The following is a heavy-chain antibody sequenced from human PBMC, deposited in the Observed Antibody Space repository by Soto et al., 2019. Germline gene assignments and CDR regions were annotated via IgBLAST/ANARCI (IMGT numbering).Heavy chain of an antibody. CDR1: GGSISSGDYY. Sequence: SETLSLTCAVSGGSISSGDYYWSWIRQPPGKGLEWIGYIYYSGNTYYNPSLKSRVTISLDTAKNHFSLKLSSVTAADTAVYYCARRLYYDSSGFEGGGMDVWGQGTTVTVSS. V-gene: IGHV4-30-4*01. J-gene: IGHJ6*02. D-gene: IGHD3-22*01. CDR3: ARRLYYDSSGFEGGGMDV. CDR2: IYYSGNT.